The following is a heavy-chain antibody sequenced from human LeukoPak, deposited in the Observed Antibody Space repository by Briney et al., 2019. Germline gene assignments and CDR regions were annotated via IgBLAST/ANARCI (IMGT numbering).Heavy chain of an antibody. V-gene: IGHV4-4*07. CDR2: INIRGST. CDR1: GDSITNYY. J-gene: IGHJ4*02. CDR3: ARGKSRGSHIDY. Sequence: SETLSLTCTVSGDSITNYYWSWIRQSADKGLEWIGRINIRGSTNFNPSLKSRVTMSVDTSKNQFSLRLRSVTAADTAVYYCARGKSRGSHIDYWGQGTLVTVSS. D-gene: IGHD1-26*01.